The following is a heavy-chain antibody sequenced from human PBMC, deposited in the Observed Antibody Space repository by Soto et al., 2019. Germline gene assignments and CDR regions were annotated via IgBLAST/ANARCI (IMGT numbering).Heavy chain of an antibody. CDR2: LYSSGNT. Sequence: SETLSLTCTVSGASISAYAWSWIRQPAGKGLEWIGRLYSSGNTNYNPSFKSRLTMSADTSKNQFSLKLSSVTAADTAVYCCARGPYSSGWYVVDYWGQGTLVTVSS. CDR1: GASISAYA. D-gene: IGHD6-19*01. V-gene: IGHV4-4*07. J-gene: IGHJ4*02. CDR3: ARGPYSSGWYVVDY.